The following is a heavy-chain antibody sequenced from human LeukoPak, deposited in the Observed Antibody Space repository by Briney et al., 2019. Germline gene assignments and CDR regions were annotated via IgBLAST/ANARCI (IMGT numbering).Heavy chain of an antibody. Sequence: SETLSLTCTVSGYSISSGYYWGWIRQPPGKGLEWIGSIYHSGSTYYNPSLKSRVTISVDTSKNQFSLKLSSVTAADTAVYYCARGGRRDGYNFPPQVLFYWGQGTLVTVSS. CDR3: ARGGRRDGYNFPPQVLFY. CDR2: IYHSGST. J-gene: IGHJ4*02. CDR1: GYSISSGYY. V-gene: IGHV4-38-2*02. D-gene: IGHD5-24*01.